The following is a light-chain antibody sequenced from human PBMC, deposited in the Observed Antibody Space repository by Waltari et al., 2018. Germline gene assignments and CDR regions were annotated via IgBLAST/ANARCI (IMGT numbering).Light chain of an antibody. CDR3: SSYIDSGTLEL. Sequence: QSALTQPAPLSGSPGQPITIPCTGSSRDVGYPHHVSRYQQHPGKAPKLMIYDVSNRPSGVSNRFSGSKSGNTASLTISGLQAEDEADYYCSSYIDSGTLELFGGGTSLTVL. J-gene: IGLJ2*01. V-gene: IGLV2-14*03. CDR1: SRDVGYPHH. CDR2: DVS.